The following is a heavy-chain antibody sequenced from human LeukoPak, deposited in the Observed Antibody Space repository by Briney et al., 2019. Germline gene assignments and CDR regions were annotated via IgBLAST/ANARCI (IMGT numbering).Heavy chain of an antibody. Sequence: GGSLRLSCAVSGFSFDTHAMSWVRQAPGKGLEWVATINVSGSDENYVDSVKGRFTISRDNAKKTLYLQMNSLRDEDTAVYYLARYRAYDGPFDAFDIGGQGTMVTVSS. J-gene: IGHJ3*02. D-gene: IGHD3-3*01. CDR3: ARYRAYDGPFDAFDI. V-gene: IGHV3-7*01. CDR2: INVSGSDE. CDR1: GFSFDTHA.